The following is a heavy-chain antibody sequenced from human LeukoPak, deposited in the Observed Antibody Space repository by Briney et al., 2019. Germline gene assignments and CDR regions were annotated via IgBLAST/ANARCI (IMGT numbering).Heavy chain of an antibody. J-gene: IGHJ4*02. CDR3: AKDYDSSGYYYFDY. CDR1: GFTFSSYG. CDR2: IRYDGSNK. V-gene: IGHV3-30*02. D-gene: IGHD3-22*01. Sequence: QAGGSLRLSCAASGFTFSSYGLNWVRQTPGKGLEWVAFIRYDGSNKYYADSVKGRFTISRDNAKNSLYLQMNSLRAEDTALYYCAKDYDSSGYYYFDYWGQGTLVTVSS.